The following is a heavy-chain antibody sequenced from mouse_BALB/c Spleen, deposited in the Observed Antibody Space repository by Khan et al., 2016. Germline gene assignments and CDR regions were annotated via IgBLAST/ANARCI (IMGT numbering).Heavy chain of an antibody. CDR2: INPYNGDT. Sequence: VQLKESGPELVKPGASVKISCKASGYSFTGFFMNWVKQSHGKSLEWFGRINPYNGDTFYNQKFKGKATLTVDKSSSTAHMELLSLTSEDSAVYECGRGDYRYADAMDYWGQGTSVTVSS. CDR1: GYSFTGFF. V-gene: IGHV1-37*01. CDR3: GRGDYRYADAMDY. J-gene: IGHJ4*01. D-gene: IGHD2-14*01.